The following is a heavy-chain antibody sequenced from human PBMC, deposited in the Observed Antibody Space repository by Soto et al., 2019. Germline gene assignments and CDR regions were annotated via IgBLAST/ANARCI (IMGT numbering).Heavy chain of an antibody. V-gene: IGHV3-33*01. D-gene: IGHD3-3*01. CDR3: ARGRGDDFWSGYPGYFDY. CDR2: IWYDGSNK. J-gene: IGHJ4*02. CDR1: GFTFSSYG. Sequence: QVQLVESGGGVVQPGRSLRLSCAASGFTFSSYGMHWVRQAPGKGLEWVAVIWYDGSNKYYADSVKGRFTISRDNSKNTLYLQMNSLRAEDTAVYYCARGRGDDFWSGYPGYFDYWGQGTLVTVSS.